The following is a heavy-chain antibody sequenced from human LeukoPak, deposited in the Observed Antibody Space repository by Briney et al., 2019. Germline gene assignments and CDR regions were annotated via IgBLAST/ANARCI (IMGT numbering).Heavy chain of an antibody. CDR3: ARDGWITVSRNFFDS. V-gene: IGHV3-66*02. J-gene: IGHJ4*02. D-gene: IGHD3-10*01. Sequence: AGGSLRLSCAASGFTVSSKYMTWVRQAPGKGLEWVSVIYSGGSTYYADSVKGRFTISRDNSKGTLYLHLNSLRAEDTAVYYCARDGWITVSRNFFDSWGQGILVIVSS. CDR2: IYSGGST. CDR1: GFTVSSKY.